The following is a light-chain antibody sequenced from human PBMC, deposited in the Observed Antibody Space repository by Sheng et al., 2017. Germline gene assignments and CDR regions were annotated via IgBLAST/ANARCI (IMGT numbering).Light chain of an antibody. Sequence: QSVLVQPPSTSGTPGQTVTISCSGSGSNIGGNSVYWFQQLPGTAPKLLIYRNDHRPSGLPDRFSGSKSDTSASLTISGLRADDEADYYCASWDASLRGWAFGGGTKLTVL. J-gene: IGLJ3*02. V-gene: IGLV1-47*01. CDR2: RND. CDR3: ASWDASLRGWA. CDR1: GSNIGGNS.